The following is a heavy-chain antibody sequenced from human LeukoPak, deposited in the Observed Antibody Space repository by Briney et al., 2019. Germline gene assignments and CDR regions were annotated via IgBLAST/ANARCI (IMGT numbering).Heavy chain of an antibody. CDR3: AKAGVRYFDSSGLYAFDF. J-gene: IGHJ3*01. V-gene: IGHV4-39*01. Sequence: PGTLSLTCAVSGGSISSTSYYWAWIRQPPGKGLEWIGTIYYSGSTYHNPSLKSRVTLSVDTSRNQFSLRLSSVDAADTAVYYCAKAGVRYFDSSGLYAFDFWGQGTTVTVSS. CDR1: GGSISSTSYY. D-gene: IGHD3-22*01. CDR2: IYYSGST.